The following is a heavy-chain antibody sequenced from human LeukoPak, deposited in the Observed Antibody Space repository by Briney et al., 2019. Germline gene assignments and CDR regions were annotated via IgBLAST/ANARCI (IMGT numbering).Heavy chain of an antibody. CDR2: IYYSGST. CDR3: ARLASGRGSRYYFDY. J-gene: IGHJ4*02. Sequence: PSETLSLTCTVSGGSISSSSYYWGWIRQPPGKGLEWIGSIYYSGSTYYNPSLKRRVTISVDTSKNQFSLKLSSVTAADTAVYYCARLASGRGSRYYFDYWGQGTLVTVSS. CDR1: GGSISSSSYY. V-gene: IGHV4-39*07. D-gene: IGHD1-26*01.